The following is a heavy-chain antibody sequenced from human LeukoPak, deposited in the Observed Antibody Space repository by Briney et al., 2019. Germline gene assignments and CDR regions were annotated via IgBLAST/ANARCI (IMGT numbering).Heavy chain of an antibody. Sequence: GESLRISCKGSGYSFSTYWIAWMRQMPGKGLEWMGIIYPGDSDTKYSPSFQGQVTISADKSITTAFLQWSSLKASDTAIYYCARTMVRGVTYFDYWGQGTLVTVSS. CDR3: ARTMVRGVTYFDY. CDR1: GYSFSTYW. J-gene: IGHJ4*02. V-gene: IGHV5-51*01. D-gene: IGHD3-10*01. CDR2: IYPGDSDT.